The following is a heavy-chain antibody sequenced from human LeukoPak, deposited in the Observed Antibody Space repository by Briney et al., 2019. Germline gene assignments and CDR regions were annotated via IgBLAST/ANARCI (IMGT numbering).Heavy chain of an antibody. J-gene: IGHJ4*02. CDR2: NTRSGDNI. V-gene: IGHV3-48*02. D-gene: IGHD2-8*02. CDR3: AIDVRTGSFDY. CDR1: GFDFSIYT. Sequence: GGSLRLSCAASGFDFSIYTMDWVRQAPGKGLEGVSSNTRSGDNIHYAASVKSRFTSSRDNAKNSLYLQMNSLSDEDTAVYYCAIDVRTGSFDYWGQGTLVAVSS.